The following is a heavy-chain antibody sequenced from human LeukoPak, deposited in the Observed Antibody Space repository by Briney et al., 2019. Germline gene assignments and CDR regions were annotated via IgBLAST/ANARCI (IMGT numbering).Heavy chain of an antibody. Sequence: SETLSLTCTVSGGSISNYYWSWIRQSPGKGLEWIGYIYYSGSTDYNPSLKSRVTMSVDTSRNQFSLKLTSVTAADTAVYYRARGYQPPSDFDYWGQGTLVTVSS. CDR1: GGSISNYY. CDR3: ARGYQPPSDFDY. CDR2: IYYSGST. J-gene: IGHJ4*02. D-gene: IGHD2-2*01. V-gene: IGHV4-59*01.